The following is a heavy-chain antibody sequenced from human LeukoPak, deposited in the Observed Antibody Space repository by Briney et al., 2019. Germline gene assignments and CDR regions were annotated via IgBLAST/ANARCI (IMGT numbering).Heavy chain of an antibody. CDR3: ARSRDDDKPDY. D-gene: IGHD5-24*01. Sequence: KPSETLSLTCTVSGGSFSGYYWSWIRQPPGKGLEWLGYIYTSGSTNYNPSLKSRVSISVDTSKKQFSLNLSSVTAADTALYYCARSRDDDKPDYWGQGTLVTVSS. CDR2: IYTSGST. J-gene: IGHJ4*02. V-gene: IGHV4-4*09. CDR1: GGSFSGYY.